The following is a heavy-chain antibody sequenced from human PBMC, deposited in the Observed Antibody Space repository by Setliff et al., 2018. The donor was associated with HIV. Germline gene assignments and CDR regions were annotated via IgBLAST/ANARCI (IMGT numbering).Heavy chain of an antibody. CDR3: ARDRGDRDRDYWYFDL. V-gene: IGHV4-61*02. Sequence: LSLTCTVSGGSISSGSYYWSWIRQPAGKGLEWIGRIYTSGSTNYNPSLKSRVTISVDTSKNQFSLKLSSVTAADTAVYYCARDRGDRDRDYWYFDLWGRGTLVTVSS. CDR2: IYTSGST. D-gene: IGHD3-16*02. CDR1: GGSISSGSYY. J-gene: IGHJ2*01.